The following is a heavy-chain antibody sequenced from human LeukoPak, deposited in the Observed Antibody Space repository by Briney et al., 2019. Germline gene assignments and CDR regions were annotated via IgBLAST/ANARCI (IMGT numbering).Heavy chain of an antibody. CDR1: GFAFSSYW. V-gene: IGHV3-7*01. D-gene: IGHD6-19*01. Sequence: GGSLRLSCAASGFAFSSYWMSWVRQAPGKGLEWVANIKQDESEKYYVDSVKGRFTISRDNSKNTLYLQMNSLRAEDTAVYYCARVRMSGWTLGYAFDIWGQGTMVTVSS. CDR3: ARVRMSGWTLGYAFDI. J-gene: IGHJ3*02. CDR2: IKQDESEK.